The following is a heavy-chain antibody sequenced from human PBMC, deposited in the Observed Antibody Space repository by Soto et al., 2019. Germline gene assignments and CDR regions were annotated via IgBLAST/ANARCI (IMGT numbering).Heavy chain of an antibody. J-gene: IGHJ4*02. CDR2: VFRSGSI. D-gene: IGHD1-1*01. CDR1: GGSMSTGSYF. Sequence: QVHLQESGPGLVRPSESLSLTCNVSGGSMSTGSYFRSWVRQPPGKGLEWIGYVFRSGSINYSPSFKSRVTISIDTSKNQFSLMLKSVTAADTAVYFCARARNRYFDYWGQGALVTVSS. CDR3: ARARNRYFDY. V-gene: IGHV4-61*01.